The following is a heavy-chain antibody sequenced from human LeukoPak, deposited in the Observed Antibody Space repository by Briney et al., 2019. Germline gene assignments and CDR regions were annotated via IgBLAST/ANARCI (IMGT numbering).Heavy chain of an antibody. J-gene: IGHJ4*02. CDR3: AKERDNWGPGPFDY. V-gene: IGHV3-9*01. CDR1: GFTFDDYA. CDR2: ISWNSGSI. D-gene: IGHD1-1*01. Sequence: GRSLRLSCAASGFTFDDYAMHWVRQAPGKGLEWVSGISWNSGSIGYADSVKGRFTISRDNAKNSLYLQMNSLRAEDTALYYCAKERDNWGPGPFDYWGQGTLVTVSS.